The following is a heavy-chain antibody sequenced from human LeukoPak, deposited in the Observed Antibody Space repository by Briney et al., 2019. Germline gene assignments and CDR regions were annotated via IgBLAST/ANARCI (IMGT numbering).Heavy chain of an antibody. CDR1: GYTFTSYG. CDR3: ASDPYYYDSSGYRDY. V-gene: IGHV1-18*01. D-gene: IGHD3-22*01. Sequence: GASVKVSCKASGYTFTSYGISWVRQAPGQGLEWMGWISAYNGNTNYAQKLQGRVTMTRDTSISTAYMELSRLRSDDTAVYYCASDPYYYDSSGYRDYWGQGTLVTVSS. CDR2: ISAYNGNT. J-gene: IGHJ4*02.